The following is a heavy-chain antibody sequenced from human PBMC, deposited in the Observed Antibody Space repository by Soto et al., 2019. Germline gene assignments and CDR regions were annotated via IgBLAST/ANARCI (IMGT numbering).Heavy chain of an antibody. CDR3: ARDPYHYDSSGYPYYFDY. CDR1: GFTFSSYA. J-gene: IGHJ4*02. D-gene: IGHD3-22*01. V-gene: IGHV3-30-3*01. Sequence: PGGSLRLSCAASGFTFSSYAMHWVRQAPGKGLEWVAVISYDGSNKYYADSVKGRFTISRDNSKNTLYLQMNSLRAEDTAVYYCARDPYHYDSSGYPYYFDYSGQGTLVTVSS. CDR2: ISYDGSNK.